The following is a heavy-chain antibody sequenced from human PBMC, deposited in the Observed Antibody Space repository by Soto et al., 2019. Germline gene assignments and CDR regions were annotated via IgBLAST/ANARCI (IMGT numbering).Heavy chain of an antibody. J-gene: IGHJ4*02. CDR3: ARDLGGWPDY. CDR1: GGTSSNFT. D-gene: IGHD2-15*01. V-gene: IGHV1-3*01. CDR2: INAGNGNT. Sequence: ASVKVSCKASGGTSSNFTINWVRQAPGQRLEWMGWINAGNGNTKYSQKFQGRVTITRDTSASTAYMELSSLRSEDTAVYYCARDLGGWPDYWGQGTLVPVSS.